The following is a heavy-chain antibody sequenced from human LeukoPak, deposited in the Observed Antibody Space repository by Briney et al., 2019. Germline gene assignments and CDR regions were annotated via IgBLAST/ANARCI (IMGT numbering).Heavy chain of an antibody. D-gene: IGHD3-10*01. CDR2: IYYSGST. CDR3: ARSNGSGSYYFDY. V-gene: IGHV4-59*01. Sequence: SETLCLTCTVSGGSISSYYWSWIRQPPGKGLEWIGYIYYSGSTNYNPSLKSRVTISVDTSKNQFSLKLSSVTAADTAVYYCARSNGSGSYYFDYWGQGTLVTVSS. CDR1: GGSISSYY. J-gene: IGHJ4*02.